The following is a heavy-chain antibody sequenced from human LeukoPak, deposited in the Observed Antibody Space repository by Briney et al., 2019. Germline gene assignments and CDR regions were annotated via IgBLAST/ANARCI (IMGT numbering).Heavy chain of an antibody. Sequence: ASVKVSCKASGYTFTSYGISWVRQAPGQGLEWMGWISAHNGNTNYAQKLQGRVTMTTDTSTSTAYMELRSLRSDDTAVYYCARDLAGYCSSTSCPNSFDYWGQGTLVTVSS. CDR1: GYTFTSYG. CDR2: ISAHNGNT. J-gene: IGHJ4*02. CDR3: ARDLAGYCSSTSCPNSFDY. V-gene: IGHV1-18*01. D-gene: IGHD2-2*01.